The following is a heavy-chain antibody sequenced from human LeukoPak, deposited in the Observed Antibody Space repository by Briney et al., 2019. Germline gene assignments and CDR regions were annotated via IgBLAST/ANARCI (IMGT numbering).Heavy chain of an antibody. CDR1: GFTVSSSY. Sequence: GGSLTLSCSASGFTVSSSYMSWLRQPPGKALEWVSIVYSGGSIYYADSVKGRFTTSRHNSNNTLDLQMNSLRTEDTAMYYCARSYNSAWLDYWGQGTLVTVSS. V-gene: IGHV3-53*04. J-gene: IGHJ4*02. CDR2: VYSGGSI. CDR3: ARSYNSAWLDY. D-gene: IGHD6-19*01.